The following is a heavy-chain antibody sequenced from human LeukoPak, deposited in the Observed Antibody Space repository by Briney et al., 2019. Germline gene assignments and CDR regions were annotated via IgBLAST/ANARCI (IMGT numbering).Heavy chain of an antibody. CDR2: IFPSGST. J-gene: IGHJ4*02. CDR1: GDSLSTYY. Sequence: SETLSLTCTVSGDSLSTYYWSWIRQPAGRGLEWIGRIFPSGSTNYNPSLKSRVTKSVDTTKNQFSLRLNSVTAADTAVYYCARIRGGSYGRGFFDNWGQGTLVTVSS. D-gene: IGHD1-26*01. CDR3: ARIRGGSYGRGFFDN. V-gene: IGHV4-4*07.